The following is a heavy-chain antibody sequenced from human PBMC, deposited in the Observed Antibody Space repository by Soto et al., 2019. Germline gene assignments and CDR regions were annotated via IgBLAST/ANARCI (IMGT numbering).Heavy chain of an antibody. V-gene: IGHV1-18*01. CDR3: TRDDSPNDY. D-gene: IGHD3-3*01. J-gene: IGHJ4*02. CDR2: INSYNGNT. CDR1: GYTYASRG. Sequence: QVQLVQSGAEVKKPGASVKVSCKASGYTYASRGISWVRQAPGQGLEWMGWINSYNGNTKYAQKFQGRLTMTTDTSTITSYMELRSLRSDDTAVYYCTRDDSPNDYWGQGTLVTVSS.